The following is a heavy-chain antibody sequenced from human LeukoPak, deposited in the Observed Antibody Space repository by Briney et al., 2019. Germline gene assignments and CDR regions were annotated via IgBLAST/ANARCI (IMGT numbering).Heavy chain of an antibody. CDR3: AKESSDCGADRLALSDH. CDR1: GFTFNTYT. J-gene: IGHJ4*02. D-gene: IGHD2-21*02. CDR2: INSRSSSI. Sequence: GGSLRLSCAASGFTFNTYTMSWVRQAPGKGLEWVSSINSRSSSIYYADSVKGRFTVSRDNTKNSLYLQMNSLRAEDTAVYFCAKESSDCGADRLALSDHWGQGTLVTVSS. V-gene: IGHV3-21*01.